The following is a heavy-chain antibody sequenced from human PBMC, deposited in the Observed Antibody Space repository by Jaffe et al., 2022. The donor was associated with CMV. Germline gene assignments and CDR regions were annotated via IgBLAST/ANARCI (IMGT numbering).Heavy chain of an antibody. CDR2: IYYSGST. D-gene: IGHD6-13*01. Sequence: QLQLQESGPGLVKPSETLSLTCTVSGGSISSSSYYWGWIRQPPGKGLEWIGSIYYSGSTYYNPSLKSRVTISVDTSKNQFSLKLSSVTAADTAVYYCARQLVGPSYYYYMDVWGKGTTVTVSS. CDR3: ARQLVGPSYYYYMDV. J-gene: IGHJ6*03. V-gene: IGHV4-39*01. CDR1: GGSISSSSYY.